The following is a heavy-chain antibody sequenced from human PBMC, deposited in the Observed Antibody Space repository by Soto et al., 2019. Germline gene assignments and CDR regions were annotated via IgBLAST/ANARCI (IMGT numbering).Heavy chain of an antibody. CDR3: ARDRHYDILTGFDY. D-gene: IGHD3-9*01. Sequence: SETLSLTCTVSGGSISSYYWSWIRQPPGKGLEWIGYIYYSGSTNYNPSLKSRVTISVDTSKNQFSLKLSSVTAADTAVYYCARDRHYDILTGFDYWGQGTLVTVSS. CDR1: GGSISSYY. CDR2: IYYSGST. J-gene: IGHJ4*02. V-gene: IGHV4-59*01.